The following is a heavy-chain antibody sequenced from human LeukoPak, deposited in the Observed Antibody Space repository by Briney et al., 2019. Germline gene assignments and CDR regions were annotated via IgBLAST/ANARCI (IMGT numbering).Heavy chain of an antibody. J-gene: IGHJ5*02. CDR1: GYTFTSYY. V-gene: IGHV1-2*02. Sequence: ASVKVSCKASGYTFTSYYMHWVRQAPGQGLEWMGWINPNSGGTNYAQKFQGKVTMTRDTSISTAYMELSRLRSDDTAVYYCARGGFNDYEFDFDPWGQGTLVTVSS. CDR2: INPNSGGT. CDR3: ARGGFNDYEFDFDP. D-gene: IGHD4-17*01.